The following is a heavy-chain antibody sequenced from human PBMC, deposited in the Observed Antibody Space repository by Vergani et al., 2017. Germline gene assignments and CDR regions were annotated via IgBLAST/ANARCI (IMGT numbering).Heavy chain of an antibody. V-gene: IGHV3-30*02. CDR2: IRSDGGSE. Sequence: QVQLEESGGGVVQPGGSLRLSCAASGFIFNYYGINWVRQAPGKGLEWVSFIRSDGGSEMYADSVRGRFTISRDNSKNTVSLEMLSLRTEDTAVYYCAKGHSGQIGSPHDYYFDYWGQGTLVTVSS. CDR1: GFIFNYYG. D-gene: IGHD1-26*01. J-gene: IGHJ4*02. CDR3: AKGHSGQIGSPHDYYFDY.